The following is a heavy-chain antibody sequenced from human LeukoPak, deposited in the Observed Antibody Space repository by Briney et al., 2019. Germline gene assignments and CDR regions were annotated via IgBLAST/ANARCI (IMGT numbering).Heavy chain of an antibody. Sequence: SETLSLTCTVAGGSISSSSYYWGWIRQPPGKGVEWIGSIYYGGSTYYNPSLKSRVTISVDTSKNQFSLKLSSVTAADTAVYYCARGRPGPGWFDPWGQGTLVTVSS. CDR2: IYYGGST. CDR1: GGSISSSSYY. CDR3: ARGRPGPGWFDP. D-gene: IGHD2-2*01. V-gene: IGHV4-39*07. J-gene: IGHJ5*02.